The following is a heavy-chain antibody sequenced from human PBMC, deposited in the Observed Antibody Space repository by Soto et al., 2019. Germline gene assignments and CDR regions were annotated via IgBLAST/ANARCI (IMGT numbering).Heavy chain of an antibody. J-gene: IGHJ3*02. D-gene: IGHD3-16*02. CDR2: ISGSGGST. Sequence: VGSLRLSCAASRFTSSSYAMSRVRQDPGKGLEWDSAISGSGGSTYYADSVKGRFSISRDNSKNTLYLQMSSLRAEDTAVYYCAKQSAYYDYVWGSYRTAPGAFDIWGQGTMVTVSS. CDR1: RFTSSSYA. V-gene: IGHV3-23*01. CDR3: AKQSAYYDYVWGSYRTAPGAFDI.